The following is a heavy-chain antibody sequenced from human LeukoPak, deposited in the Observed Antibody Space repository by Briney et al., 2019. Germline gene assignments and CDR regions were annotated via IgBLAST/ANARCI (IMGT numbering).Heavy chain of an antibody. D-gene: IGHD3-10*01. CDR2: IYYSGST. CDR3: ARTLYYYGSGSSWFDP. V-gene: IGHV4-59*08. CDR1: GGSISSYY. J-gene: IGHJ5*02. Sequence: SEPLSLTCTVSGGSISSYYWSWIRQPPGKGLEGLGYIYYSGSTNDNPSLKSRVTISVDTSKNQFSLKLSPVTAADTAVYYCARTLYYYGSGSSWFDPWGQGTLVTVSS.